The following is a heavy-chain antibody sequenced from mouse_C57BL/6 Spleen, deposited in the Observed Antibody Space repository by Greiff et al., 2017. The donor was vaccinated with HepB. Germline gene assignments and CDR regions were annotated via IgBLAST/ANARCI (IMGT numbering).Heavy chain of an antibody. CDR1: GFSLSTSGMG. Sequence: QVTLKESGPGILQSSQTLSLTCSFSGFSLSTSGMGVSWIRQPSGKGLEWLAHIYWDDDKRYNPSLKSRLTISKDTSRNQVFLKITSVDTADTATYYCARRAELTGRYFDYWGQGTTLTVSS. D-gene: IGHD4-1*01. CDR3: ARRAELTGRYFDY. J-gene: IGHJ2*01. V-gene: IGHV8-12*01. CDR2: IYWDDDK.